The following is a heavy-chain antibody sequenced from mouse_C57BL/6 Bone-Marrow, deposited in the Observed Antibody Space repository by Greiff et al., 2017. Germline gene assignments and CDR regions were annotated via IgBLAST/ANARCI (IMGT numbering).Heavy chain of an antibody. CDR1: GFTFSSYG. Sequence: EVQLVESGGDLVKPGGSLKLSCAASGFTFSSYGMSWVRQTPDKRLEWVATISSGGSYTYYPDSVKGRFTISRDNAKNTLYLQMSSLKSEDTAMYYCARLLYEAMDYWGQGTSVTVSS. V-gene: IGHV5-6*01. J-gene: IGHJ4*01. D-gene: IGHD1-3*01. CDR3: ARLLYEAMDY. CDR2: ISSGGSYT.